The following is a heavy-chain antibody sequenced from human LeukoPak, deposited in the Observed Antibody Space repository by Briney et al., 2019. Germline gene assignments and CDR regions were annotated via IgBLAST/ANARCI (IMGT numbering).Heavy chain of an antibody. J-gene: IGHJ5*02. CDR2: IRSNSDGGTI. Sequence: GGSLRLSCAASGFTFSSSWMNWVRQAPGKGLEWVGRIRSNSDGGTIDYAAPVKGRFTLSRDDSKTTLYLQMNSLQTEDTAVYYCATDFYDSTWGQGTLVTVSS. V-gene: IGHV3-15*07. CDR1: GFTFSSSW. D-gene: IGHD3-22*01. CDR3: ATDFYDST.